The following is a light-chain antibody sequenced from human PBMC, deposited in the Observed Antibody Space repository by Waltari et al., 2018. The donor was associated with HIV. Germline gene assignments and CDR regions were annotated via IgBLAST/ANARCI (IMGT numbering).Light chain of an antibody. CDR2: EVN. CDR1: SSDVGGYNY. CDR3: SSYAGSNNRV. V-gene: IGLV2-8*01. Sequence: QSALPQPPSASGSPGQSVTIPCPGPSSDVGGYNYFSWSQQHPGKAPKLMIYEVNKRPSGVPDRFSGSKSGNTASLTVSGLQAEDEADYYCSSYAGSNNRVFGGGTKLTVL. J-gene: IGLJ2*01.